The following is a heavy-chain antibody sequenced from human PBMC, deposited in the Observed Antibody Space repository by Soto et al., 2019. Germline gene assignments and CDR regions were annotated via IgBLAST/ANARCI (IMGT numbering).Heavy chain of an antibody. CDR3: ARGVSGLPEHPENYYYYYGMDV. D-gene: IGHD2-15*01. CDR1: GGTFSSYA. J-gene: IGHJ6*02. CDR2: IIPIFGTA. Sequence: GASVKVSCKASGGTFSSYAISWVRQAPGQGLEWMGGIIPIFGTANYAQKFQGRVTITADESTSTAYMELSSLRSEDTAVYYCARGVSGLPEHPENYYYYYGMDVWGQGTTVTVSS. V-gene: IGHV1-69*13.